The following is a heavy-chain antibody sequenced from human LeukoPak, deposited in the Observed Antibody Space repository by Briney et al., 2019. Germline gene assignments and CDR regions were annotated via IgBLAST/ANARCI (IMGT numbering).Heavy chain of an antibody. J-gene: IGHJ5*02. CDR3: ARDPSSLLIAAAGTGWFDP. CDR2: ISAYNGNT. D-gene: IGHD6-13*01. V-gene: IGHV1-18*01. CDR1: GYTFTSYG. Sequence: GASVKVSCKASGYTFTSYGISWVRQASGQGLEWMGWISAYNGNTNYAQKLQGRVTMTTDTSTSTAYMELRSLRSDDTAVYYCARDPSSLLIAAAGTGWFDPWGQGTLVTVSS.